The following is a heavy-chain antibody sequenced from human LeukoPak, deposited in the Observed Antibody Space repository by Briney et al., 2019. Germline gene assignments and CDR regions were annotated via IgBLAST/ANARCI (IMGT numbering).Heavy chain of an antibody. D-gene: IGHD2-21*01. J-gene: IGHJ4*02. V-gene: IGHV1-18*01. CDR2: ISAYNGNT. Sequence: ASVKVSCKASGYTFTSYGISWVQQAPGQGLEWMGWISAYNGNTNYAQKLQGRVTMTTDTSTSTAYVELRSLRSDDTAVYYSAREIVVAAANDYWGQGTLVTVSS. CDR3: AREIVVAAANDY. CDR1: GYTFTSYG.